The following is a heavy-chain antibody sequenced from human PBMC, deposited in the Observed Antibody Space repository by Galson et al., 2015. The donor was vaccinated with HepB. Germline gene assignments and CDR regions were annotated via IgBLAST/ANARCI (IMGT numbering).Heavy chain of an antibody. V-gene: IGHV3-23*01. D-gene: IGHD6-19*01. Sequence: SLRLSCAASGFTFSSYAMSWVRQAPGKGLEWVSAISGSGGNTYYADSARGRFTISRDNSKNSLYLQVNSLRAEDTAIYYCAKDGQWLVTNYFQHWGQGTLVTVSS. CDR1: GFTFSSYA. J-gene: IGHJ1*01. CDR3: AKDGQWLVTNYFQH. CDR2: ISGSGGNT.